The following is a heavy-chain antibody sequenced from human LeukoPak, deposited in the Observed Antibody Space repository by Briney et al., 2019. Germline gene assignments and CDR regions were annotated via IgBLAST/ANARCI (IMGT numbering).Heavy chain of an antibody. J-gene: IGHJ4*02. D-gene: IGHD4-17*01. Sequence: GGSLRLSCAASGFTFSGYGMHWVRQAPGKGREWGVFIRYDGSNEYYADSVKGRFTISRDKSKNTLSLQMNGLRVEDTAVYYCARGGYGDYDYWGQGTLVTVSS. V-gene: IGHV3-30*02. CDR1: GFTFSGYG. CDR3: ARGGYGDYDY. CDR2: IRYDGSNE.